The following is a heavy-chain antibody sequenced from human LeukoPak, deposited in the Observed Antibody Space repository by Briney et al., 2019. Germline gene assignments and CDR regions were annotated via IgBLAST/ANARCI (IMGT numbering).Heavy chain of an antibody. Sequence: GGSLRLSCAASGFSFSSHEMNWLRQAPGKGLEWVSYISVSGTNIFYADSVKGRFTISRDDAKNSLFLQMNSLGAEDTAIYYCARDRAIIAEDGFDVWGRGTLVTVSS. CDR3: ARDRAIIAEDGFDV. D-gene: IGHD2/OR15-2a*01. V-gene: IGHV3-48*03. J-gene: IGHJ3*01. CDR2: ISVSGTNI. CDR1: GFSFSSHE.